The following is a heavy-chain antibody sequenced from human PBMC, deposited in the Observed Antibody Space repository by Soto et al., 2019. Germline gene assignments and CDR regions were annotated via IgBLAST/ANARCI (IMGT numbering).Heavy chain of an antibody. J-gene: IGHJ4*02. CDR1: GGSISSSSYY. D-gene: IGHD6-19*01. CDR3: ARQHYGYSSGWYPDY. Sequence: QLQLQESGPGLVKPSETLSLTCTVSGGSISSSSYYWGWIRHPPGKGLEWIGSIYYSGSTYYNPSLKSRVDITVDTSKNQLSPKLSSVTAADTAVYYCARQHYGYSSGWYPDYWGQGTLVTVSS. V-gene: IGHV4-39*01. CDR2: IYYSGST.